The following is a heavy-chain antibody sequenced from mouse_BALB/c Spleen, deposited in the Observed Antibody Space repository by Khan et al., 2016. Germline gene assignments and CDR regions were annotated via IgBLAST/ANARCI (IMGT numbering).Heavy chain of an antibody. CDR3: ARENYGSDLDY. CDR2: IYPADGDT. J-gene: IGHJ2*01. CDR1: GYAFSSYW. V-gene: IGHV1-80*01. Sequence: QVQLQQSGAELVRPGSSVKISCKASGYAFSSYWMNWVKQRPGQGLEWIGQIYPADGDTNYNGKFRGKATLTADKSSSTAYIQLSSLTSEDSAVYYCARENYGSDLDYWGQGTTLTVSS. D-gene: IGHD1-1*01.